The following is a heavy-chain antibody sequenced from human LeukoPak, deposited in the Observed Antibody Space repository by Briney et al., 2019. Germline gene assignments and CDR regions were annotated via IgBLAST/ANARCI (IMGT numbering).Heavy chain of an antibody. CDR1: GFTFSSYA. D-gene: IGHD3-10*01. CDR3: ASAGWFGEGYFDY. V-gene: IGHV3-48*03. J-gene: IGHJ4*02. CDR2: ISSSGSTI. Sequence: GRSLRLSCAASGFTFSSYAMNWVRQAPGKGLEWVSYISSSGSTIYYADSVKGRFTISRDNAKNSLYLQMNSLRAEDTAVYYCASAGWFGEGYFDYWGQGTLVTVSS.